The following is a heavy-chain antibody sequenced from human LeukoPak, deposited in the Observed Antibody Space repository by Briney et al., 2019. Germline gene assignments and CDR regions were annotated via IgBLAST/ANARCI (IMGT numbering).Heavy chain of an antibody. J-gene: IGHJ6*02. V-gene: IGHV3-21*01. CDR1: GFTFSGYS. CDR2: ISSTSTYI. D-gene: IGHD2-21*02. Sequence: GGSLRLSCAASGFTFSGYSMNWVRQAPGKGLEWVSYISSTSTYIYYADSLKGRFTISRDNSKNTVYLQMDSLRPEDTAVYYCARVIMSTKYCSGMDVWGQGTTVTVSS. CDR3: ARVIMSTKYCSGMDV.